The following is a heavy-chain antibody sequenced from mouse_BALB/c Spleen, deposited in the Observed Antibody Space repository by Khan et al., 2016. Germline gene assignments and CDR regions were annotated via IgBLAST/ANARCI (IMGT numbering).Heavy chain of an antibody. D-gene: IGHD2-4*01. CDR2: ISSGGSYT. CDR1: GFTFSSYT. V-gene: IGHV5-6-4*01. CDR3: ARDDYFPY. Sequence: EVELVESGGGVVKPGGSLKVSCAASGFTFSSYTMSWVRQNPEKRLEWVAPISSGGSYTSYPDSVTGRFTISRDNAQNTLYLQMSSLKSEDTAMFYCARDDYFPYWGQGTLVTVSA. J-gene: IGHJ3*01.